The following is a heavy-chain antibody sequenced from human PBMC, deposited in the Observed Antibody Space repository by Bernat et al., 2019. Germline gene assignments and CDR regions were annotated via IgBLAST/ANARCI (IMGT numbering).Heavy chain of an antibody. J-gene: IGHJ3*02. Sequence: QVQLQQWGAGLLKPSETLSLTCAVYGGSFSDYYWSWIRQPPGKGLEWIGEINRSGSTNYNPSLKSRVTISVDTSKNQFSLKLSSVTAADTAVYYCATPYGDSANDAFDIWGQGTMVTVSS. CDR1: GGSFSDYY. CDR3: ATPYGDSANDAFDI. CDR2: INRSGST. D-gene: IGHD4-17*01. V-gene: IGHV4-34*02.